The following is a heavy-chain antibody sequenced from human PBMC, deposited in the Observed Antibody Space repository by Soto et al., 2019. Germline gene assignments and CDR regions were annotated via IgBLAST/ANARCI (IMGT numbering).Heavy chain of an antibody. D-gene: IGHD2-2*01. Sequence: ASVKVSCKVSGYTLTELSMHWVRQAPGKGLEWMGGFDPEDGETIYAQKFQGRVTMTXXXXXXXXXXXXXXXXXXXXXXXXCATPVVPAAIYYGMDVXGQXTTXTVS. CDR3: ATPVVPAAIYYGMDV. CDR1: GYTLTELS. V-gene: IGHV1-24*01. CDR2: FDPEDGET. J-gene: IGHJ6*02.